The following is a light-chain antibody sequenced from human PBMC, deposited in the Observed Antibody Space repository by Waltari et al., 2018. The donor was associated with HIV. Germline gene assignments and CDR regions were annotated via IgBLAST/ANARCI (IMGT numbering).Light chain of an antibody. Sequence: QSVLTQPPYVSAAPGQKVTISSSGSSPDIGSYSVVGYQQFPGTAPRRLIFDTYKRPSGIPDRFSASKSGTAATLDITGLQTGDEADYYCATWDNSLSIGVFGGGTKLTVL. V-gene: IGLV1-51*01. CDR3: ATWDNSLSIGV. CDR1: SPDIGSYS. J-gene: IGLJ3*02. CDR2: DTY.